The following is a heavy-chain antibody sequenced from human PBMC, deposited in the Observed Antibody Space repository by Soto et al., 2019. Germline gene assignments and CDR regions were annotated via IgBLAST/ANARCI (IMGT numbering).Heavy chain of an antibody. CDR1: GYTFTSYD. Sequence: QVQLVQSGAEVKKPGASVKVSCKASGYTFTSYDINWVRQATGQGLEWMGWMNPNSGNTGYAQKFQGRVTMTRNTSISTAYMELSSLRSEDTAVYYCARGLPGYDFWSGFDLDYWGQGTLVTVSS. CDR2: MNPNSGNT. D-gene: IGHD3-3*01. V-gene: IGHV1-8*01. CDR3: ARGLPGYDFWSGFDLDY. J-gene: IGHJ4*02.